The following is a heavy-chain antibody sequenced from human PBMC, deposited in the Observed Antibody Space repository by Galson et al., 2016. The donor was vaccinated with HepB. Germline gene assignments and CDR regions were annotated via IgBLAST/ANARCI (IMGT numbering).Heavy chain of an antibody. J-gene: IGHJ3*02. D-gene: IGHD3-22*01. Sequence: SLRLSCAASGFTLVHYAMHWVRQAPGKGLEWVSGISWNSGSIGYADSVKGRFTISRDNAKNSLYLQMNSLRAEDTALYYCAKDSGSYYYDSSGHRRNASDIWGQGTVVTVSS. CDR3: AKDSGSYYYDSSGHRRNASDI. V-gene: IGHV3-9*01. CDR2: ISWNSGSI. CDR1: GFTLVHYA.